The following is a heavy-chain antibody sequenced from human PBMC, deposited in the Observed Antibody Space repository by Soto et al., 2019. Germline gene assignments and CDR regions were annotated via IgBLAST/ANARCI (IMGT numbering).Heavy chain of an antibody. V-gene: IGHV4-59*08. J-gene: IGHJ4*02. CDR1: GCSISSYY. CDR3: ARQYDILTGYVDS. Sequence: PSETLSLTCTVSGCSISSYYWSWIRQPPGQGLEWIGYIYYSGSTNYNPSLESRVTMSIDKSKNQFSLKLNSVTATDTAVYYCARQYDILTGYVDSWGQGSLVTVSS. CDR2: IYYSGST. D-gene: IGHD3-9*01.